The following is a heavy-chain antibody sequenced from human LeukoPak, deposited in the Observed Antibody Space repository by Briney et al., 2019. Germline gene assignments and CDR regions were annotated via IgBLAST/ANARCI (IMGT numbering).Heavy chain of an antibody. D-gene: IGHD6-19*01. Sequence: ASVKVSCKASGYTFTNYAMNWVRQAPGQGLQWMGLIDPNTGNPTYAQGFTGRFVFPLDTSVSTTYLQISSLKPEDTAVYYCARAGGWSIKRYIDYWGQGTLVTVSS. CDR1: GYTFTNYA. V-gene: IGHV7-4-1*02. J-gene: IGHJ4*02. CDR2: IDPNTGNP. CDR3: ARAGGWSIKRYIDY.